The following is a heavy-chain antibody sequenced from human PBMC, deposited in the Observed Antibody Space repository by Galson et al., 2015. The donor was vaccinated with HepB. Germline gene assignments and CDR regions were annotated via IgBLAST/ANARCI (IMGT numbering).Heavy chain of an antibody. CDR1: GFSLRTSGMR. D-gene: IGHD6-13*01. J-gene: IGHJ3*02. V-gene: IGHV2-70*04. CDR2: IDWDDDK. CDR3: ARTISSTWLGDAFHI. Sequence: PALVKPTQTLTLTCTFSGFSLRTSGMRVSWIRQPPGKALEWLGSIDWDDDKFYSTSLKTRLTISKDTSKNQVLLTVTNMDPVDTATYCCARTISSTWLGDAFHIRVQGTMVTVSS.